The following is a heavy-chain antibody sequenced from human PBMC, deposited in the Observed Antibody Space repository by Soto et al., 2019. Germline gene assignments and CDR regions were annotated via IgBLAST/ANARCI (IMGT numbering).Heavy chain of an antibody. D-gene: IGHD3-22*01. CDR2: INHSGST. V-gene: IGHV4-34*01. Sequence: QVQLQQWGAGLLKPSETLSLTCAVYGGSFSGYYWSWIRQPPGKGLEWIGEINHSGSTNYNPSLKSRVTISVDTSKIQFSLKLSSVTAADTAVYYCARRTYYYDSSGIKACWYFDLWGRGTLVTVSS. CDR1: GGSFSGYY. J-gene: IGHJ2*01. CDR3: ARRTYYYDSSGIKACWYFDL.